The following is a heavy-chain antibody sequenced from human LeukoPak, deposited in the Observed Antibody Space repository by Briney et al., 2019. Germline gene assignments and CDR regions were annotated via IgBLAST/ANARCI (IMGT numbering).Heavy chain of an antibody. D-gene: IGHD2-21*01. CDR1: GDSISSYY. CDR3: ARGVVIAPQTFDY. J-gene: IGHJ4*02. CDR2: ICYSGST. V-gene: IGHV4-59*01. Sequence: PSETLSLTCTVSGDSISSYYWSWIRQPPGKGLEWIGYICYSGSTNYNPSLKSRVTISVDTSKNQFSLKLRPVTAADTAVYYCARGVVIAPQTFDYWGQGTLVTVSS.